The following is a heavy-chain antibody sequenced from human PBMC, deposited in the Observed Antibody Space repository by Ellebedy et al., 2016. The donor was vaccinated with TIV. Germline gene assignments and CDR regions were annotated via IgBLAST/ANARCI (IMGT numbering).Heavy chain of an antibody. J-gene: IGHJ5*02. CDR3: ARTSLYSSSPNWFDP. V-gene: IGHV2-70*11. D-gene: IGHD6-6*01. Sequence: SGPTLVKPTQTLTLTCTFSGFSLSTSGMCVSWIRQPPGKALEWLARIDWDDDKYYSTSLKTRLTISKDTSKNQVVLTMTNMDPVDTATYYCARTSLYSSSPNWFDPWGQGTLVTVSS. CDR2: IDWDDDK. CDR1: GFSLSTSGMC.